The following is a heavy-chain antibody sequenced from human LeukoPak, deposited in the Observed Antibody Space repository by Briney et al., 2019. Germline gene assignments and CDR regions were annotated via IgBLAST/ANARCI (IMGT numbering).Heavy chain of an antibody. J-gene: IGHJ4*02. Sequence: SETLSLTCTVSGGSISSYYWSWIRQPPGKGLEWIGYIYYSGSTNYNPSLKSRVTISLDTSKNQFSLKLSSVTAADTAVYYCARGVSYYYDRSGSYYFDYWGQGTLVTVSS. D-gene: IGHD3-22*01. V-gene: IGHV4-59*01. CDR3: ARGVSYYYDRSGSYYFDY. CDR2: IYYSGST. CDR1: GGSISSYY.